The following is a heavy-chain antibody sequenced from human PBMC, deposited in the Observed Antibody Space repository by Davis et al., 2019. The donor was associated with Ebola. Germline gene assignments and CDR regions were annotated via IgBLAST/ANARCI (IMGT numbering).Heavy chain of an antibody. Sequence: SETLSLTCAVYGGSFSGYYWSWIRQPPGKGLEWIGEINHSGSTNYNPPLKSRVTISVDTSKNQFSLKLSSVTAADTAVYYCARDSSYYDILTGYWGGFDPWGQGTLVTVSS. CDR2: INHSGST. CDR1: GGSFSGYY. J-gene: IGHJ5*02. D-gene: IGHD3-9*01. CDR3: ARDSSYYDILTGYWGGFDP. V-gene: IGHV4-34*01.